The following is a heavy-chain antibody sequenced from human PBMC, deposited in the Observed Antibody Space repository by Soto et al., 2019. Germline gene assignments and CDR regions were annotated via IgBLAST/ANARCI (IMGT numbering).Heavy chain of an antibody. CDR1: GFTFSSYA. J-gene: IGHJ4*02. CDR2: ISYDGSNK. CDR3: ATVDY. V-gene: IGHV3-30-3*01. Sequence: QVQLVESGGGVVQPGRSLRLSCAASGFTFSSYAMHWVRQAPGKGLEWVAVISYDGSNKYYADSVKGRFTISRDNSKNTLYLQMNSLRAEDTAVYYGATVDYWGQGTLVTVSS.